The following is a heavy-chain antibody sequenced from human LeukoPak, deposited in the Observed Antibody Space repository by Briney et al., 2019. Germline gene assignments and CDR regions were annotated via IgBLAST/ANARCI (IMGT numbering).Heavy chain of an antibody. J-gene: IGHJ6*02. CDR1: GFTFSSYA. CDR2: ISGSGGNT. Sequence: SGGSLRLSCAASGFTFSSYAMSCVRQAPGRGLEWVSSISGSGGNTYYAESVKGRFTISRDNSKNTLYLQMNSLGAEDTAVYYCAKEDDSGTYGTMDVWGQGTTVTVSS. V-gene: IGHV3-23*01. CDR3: AKEDDSGTYGTMDV. D-gene: IGHD3-10*01.